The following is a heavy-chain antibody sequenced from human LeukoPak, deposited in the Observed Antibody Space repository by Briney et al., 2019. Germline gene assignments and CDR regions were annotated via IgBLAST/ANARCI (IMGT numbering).Heavy chain of an antibody. CDR3: ARDRNAALALDY. D-gene: IGHD6-19*01. Sequence: GRSLRLSCAASGFTFSSYTMNWVRQARGKGLEWVSSISSSSSYVYHADSVKGRFTTSRDNAENSVFLQMNSLRAEDTAVYYCARDRNAALALDYWGQGTLVTVSS. CDR2: ISSSSSYV. J-gene: IGHJ4*02. V-gene: IGHV3-21*01. CDR1: GFTFSSYT.